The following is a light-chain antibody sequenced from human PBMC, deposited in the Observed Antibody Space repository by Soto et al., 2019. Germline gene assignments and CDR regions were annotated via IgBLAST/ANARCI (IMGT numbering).Light chain of an antibody. J-gene: IGKJ4*01. Sequence: EIVLTQSPGTLSLSPGERVTLSCRSSQSVSSNYLAWYQQEPGQAPRLPIYSASSRSTGVPDRSSGSGCGTYFALTINRSEAKDFEVYSCQQYGGSPRFTFGGGTKVEIK. CDR2: SAS. CDR3: QQYGGSPRFT. V-gene: IGKV3-20*01. CDR1: QSVSSNY.